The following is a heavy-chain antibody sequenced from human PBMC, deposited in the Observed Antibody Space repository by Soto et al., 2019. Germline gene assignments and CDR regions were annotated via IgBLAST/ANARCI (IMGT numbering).Heavy chain of an antibody. CDR1: GYTFTSYD. J-gene: IGHJ6*01. V-gene: IGHV1-8*01. D-gene: IGHD2-15*01. CDR3: ARVAALDRPYYYGMDV. Sequence: GAAVKVSCKGSGYTFTSYDITLVRHATGQGLEWMGWMNPNSGNTGYAQKFQGRVTMTRNTSISTAYMELSSLRSEDTDVYYCARVAALDRPYYYGMDVWGQGTTVTVSS. CDR2: MNPNSGNT.